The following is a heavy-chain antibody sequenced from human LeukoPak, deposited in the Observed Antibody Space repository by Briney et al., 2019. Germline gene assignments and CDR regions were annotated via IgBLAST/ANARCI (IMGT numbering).Heavy chain of an antibody. CDR2: IYYSGST. J-gene: IGHJ6*03. CDR3: ARYYYGPGRSDYYYMDV. V-gene: IGHV4-59*01. CDR1: VGSISSYY. Sequence: SETPSLTCTVSVGSISSYYWSWIRQPPGKGLEWIGYIYYSGSTNYNPSLKSRVTISVDTSKPQFSLQLISVAAADPAVYDCARYYYGPGRSDYYYMDVWGKGTTVTVSS. D-gene: IGHD3-10*01.